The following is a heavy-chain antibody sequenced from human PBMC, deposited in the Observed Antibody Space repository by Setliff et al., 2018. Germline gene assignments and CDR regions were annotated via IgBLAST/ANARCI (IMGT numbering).Heavy chain of an antibody. CDR2: IYRGDSP. J-gene: IGHJ4*02. V-gene: IGHV3-66*01. CDR3: ARDRGGGLYDY. Sequence: GGSLRLSCAASGFAVSSDYMTWVRQAPGKGLEWVSMIYRGDSPYYADSVKGRFTISRDNSKNSLFLQMNSLRAEDTAMYFCARDRGGGLYDYWGQGTLVTVSS. CDR1: GFAVSSDY. D-gene: IGHD3-16*01.